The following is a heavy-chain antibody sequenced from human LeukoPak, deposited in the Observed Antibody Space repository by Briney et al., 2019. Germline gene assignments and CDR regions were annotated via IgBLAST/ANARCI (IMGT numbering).Heavy chain of an antibody. V-gene: IGHV3-48*01. Sequence: PGGSLRLSCAASGFTFSDYTMNWVRQAPGKGLEWLSYITRSSSPTYYADSVKGRFTVSRDNAKNSLYLQMNSLRAEDTAVYYCARDNAGYDYWGQGTLVTVSS. CDR1: GFTFSDYT. D-gene: IGHD5-12*01. CDR3: ARDNAGYDY. CDR2: ITRSSSPT. J-gene: IGHJ4*02.